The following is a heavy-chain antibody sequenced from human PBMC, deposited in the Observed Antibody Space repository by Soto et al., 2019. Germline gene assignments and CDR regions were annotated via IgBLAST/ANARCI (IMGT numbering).Heavy chain of an antibody. V-gene: IGHV4-34*01. D-gene: IGHD6-13*01. CDR2: ISNSGGT. CDR3: ARAVYRYSSSCPFEY. CDR1: GFTFSSYD. Sequence: GSLRLSCAASGFTFSSYDMHWVRQAPGKGLEWIGDISNSGGTNYTRSLKSRVTISVDKSKNQYSLKLSSVTAADTAVYYCARAVYRYSSSCPFEYWGQGTLVTVSS. J-gene: IGHJ4*02.